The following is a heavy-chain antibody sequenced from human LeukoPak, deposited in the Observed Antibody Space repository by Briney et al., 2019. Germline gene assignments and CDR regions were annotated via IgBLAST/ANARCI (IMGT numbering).Heavy chain of an antibody. V-gene: IGHV3-74*01. D-gene: IGHD3-16*02. Sequence: GSLRLSCAASGFTFSSYWMHWVRQAPGKGLVWVSRINRDGSSTSYADSVKGRFTISRDNAKNTLYLQMNSLRAEDTAVYYCARDSCDYVWGSYRCPLDYWGQGTLVTVSS. CDR3: ARDSCDYVWGSYRCPLDY. J-gene: IGHJ4*02. CDR1: GFTFSSYW. CDR2: INRDGSST.